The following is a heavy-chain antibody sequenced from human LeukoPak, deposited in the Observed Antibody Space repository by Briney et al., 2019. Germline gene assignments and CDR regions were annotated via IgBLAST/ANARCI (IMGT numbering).Heavy chain of an antibody. J-gene: IGHJ4*02. Sequence: GGSLRLSCEASGFTFNTYSMNWARQAPGKGLEWVSSIGSSGGYMFYADSVKGRFIISRDNAKDSLYLQMNSLRVEDTAVYYCLRGDRRDYWGQGTLVSVSS. CDR3: LRGDRRDY. CDR1: GFTFNTYS. V-gene: IGHV3-21*06. CDR2: IGSSGGYM.